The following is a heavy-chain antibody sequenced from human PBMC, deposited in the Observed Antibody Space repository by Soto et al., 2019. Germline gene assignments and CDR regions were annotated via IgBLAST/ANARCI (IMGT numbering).Heavy chain of an antibody. V-gene: IGHV3-9*01. J-gene: IGHJ5*02. D-gene: IGHD2-15*01. CDR3: AKGGRGKVGWFDP. Sequence: EVQLVESGGGLVQLGRSLRLSCAASGFTFDDYAMHWVRQAPGKGLEWVSGISWNSGSIGYADSVKGRFTISRDNAKNSLYLQMNSLRAEDTALYYCAKGGRGKVGWFDPWGQGTLVTVSS. CDR1: GFTFDDYA. CDR2: ISWNSGSI.